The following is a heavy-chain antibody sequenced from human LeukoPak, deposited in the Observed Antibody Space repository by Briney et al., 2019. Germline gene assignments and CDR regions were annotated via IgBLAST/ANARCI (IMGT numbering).Heavy chain of an antibody. CDR1: GFTFINYG. J-gene: IGHJ4*02. V-gene: IGHV3-30*18. CDR2: ISYDGTNK. Sequence: GGSLRLSCAASGFTFINYGMHWVRQAPGKGMEWVAVISYDGTNKYYADSVKGRFTISRDNSKNTLYLQMNRLKTDDTAVYYCANYGDYQYFDYWGQGTPVTVSS. D-gene: IGHD4-17*01. CDR3: ANYGDYQYFDY.